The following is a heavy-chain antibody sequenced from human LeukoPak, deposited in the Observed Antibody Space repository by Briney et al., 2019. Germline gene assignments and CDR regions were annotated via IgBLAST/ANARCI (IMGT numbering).Heavy chain of an antibody. J-gene: IGHJ6*03. CDR1: GGSLTSYY. D-gene: IGHD1-14*01. CDR2: IYYSGST. V-gene: IGHV4-59*01. Sequence: SETLSLTCTVSGGSLTSYYWSWIRQPPGKGLEWIGYIYYSGSTNYNPSLKSRVTISVDTSKNQFSLKLSSVTAADTAVYYCVRPNPYYYYMDVWGKGTTVTVSS. CDR3: VRPNPYYYYMDV.